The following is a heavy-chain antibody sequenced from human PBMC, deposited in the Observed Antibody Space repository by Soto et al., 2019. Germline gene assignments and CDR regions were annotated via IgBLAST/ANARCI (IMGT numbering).Heavy chain of an antibody. Sequence: QVELQESGPGLVKPSGTLSLTCAVSGGSVSSRYWWSWVRQSPGKGLEWIGEIYHSGSANYNPSLKSRVNMSVDNSKNQFSLRLNSVTAADTAVYYCARYNAASGTYYFDYWGQGTLVTVSS. CDR3: ARYNAASGTYYFDY. CDR1: GGSVSSRYW. J-gene: IGHJ4*02. CDR2: IYHSGSA. D-gene: IGHD6-13*01. V-gene: IGHV4-4*02.